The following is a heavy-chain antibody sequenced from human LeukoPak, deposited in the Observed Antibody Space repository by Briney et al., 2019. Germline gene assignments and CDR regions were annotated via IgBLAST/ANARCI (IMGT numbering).Heavy chain of an antibody. Sequence: SVKVSCKASGGTFSSYAISWVRQAPGQGLEWMGGIIPIFGTATYAQKFQGRVAITADESTSTAYMELSSLRSEDTAVYYCARAPYYYDSSGYYKLGFFDYWGQGTLVTVSS. V-gene: IGHV1-69*13. CDR2: IIPIFGTA. D-gene: IGHD3-22*01. CDR1: GGTFSSYA. CDR3: ARAPYYYDSSGYYKLGFFDY. J-gene: IGHJ4*02.